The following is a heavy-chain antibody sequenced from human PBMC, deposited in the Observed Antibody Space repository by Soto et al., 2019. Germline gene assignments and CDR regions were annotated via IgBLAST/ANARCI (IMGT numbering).Heavy chain of an antibody. J-gene: IGHJ4*02. CDR2: VHDSWGS. V-gene: IGHV4-59*08. Sequence: SETLSLTCTVSGGSISSYYWSWIRQPPGKGLEWIGYVHDSWGSHYNPSLKSRVTISVDTSKNQFSLKLSSVTAADTAVYYCARHPTVTEYYFDYWGQGTLVTVSS. D-gene: IGHD4-17*01. CDR1: GGSISSYY. CDR3: ARHPTVTEYYFDY.